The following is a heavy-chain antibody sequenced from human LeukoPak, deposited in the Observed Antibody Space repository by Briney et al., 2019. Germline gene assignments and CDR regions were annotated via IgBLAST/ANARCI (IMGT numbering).Heavy chain of an antibody. Sequence: GGSLRLSCAASGFTFTSYWMGWVRQAPGKGLEWVASIKQDGSEKYYVDSVKGRFTISRDNAKNSLYLQMNSLRAEDTAVYYCARIQRHRRLYSYGYQGPFDIWGQGTMVTVSS. CDR2: IKQDGSEK. D-gene: IGHD5-18*01. CDR3: ARIQRHRRLYSYGYQGPFDI. V-gene: IGHV3-7*01. J-gene: IGHJ3*02. CDR1: GFTFTSYW.